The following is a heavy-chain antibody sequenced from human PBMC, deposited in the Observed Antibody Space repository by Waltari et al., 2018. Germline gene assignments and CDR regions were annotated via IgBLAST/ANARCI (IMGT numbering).Heavy chain of an antibody. CDR2: TYYRSKGYK. V-gene: IGHV6-1*01. Sequence: QVQLQQSGPGLVKPSQTLSLTCAISGDSVSSNSAAWNWIRQSPSRGLEWLGRTYYRSKGYKDYAVSVKRRITINPDTSKIQFSLQLNSVTPEDTAVYYCARYIAAAGTGWFDPWGQGTLVTVSS. CDR3: ARYIAAAGTGWFDP. J-gene: IGHJ5*02. D-gene: IGHD6-13*01. CDR1: GDSVSSNSAA.